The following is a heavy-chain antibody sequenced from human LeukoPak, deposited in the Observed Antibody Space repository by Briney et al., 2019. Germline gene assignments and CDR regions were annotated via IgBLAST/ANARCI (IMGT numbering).Heavy chain of an antibody. Sequence: SETLSLTCTVSGGFISSGDYYWSWIRQPPGKGLEWIAYIYYSGSTYYNPSLKSRVTISVDTSKNQFSLKLSSVTAADTAVYYCARSPLLYCSGGSCPRLPLGWFDPWGQGTLVTVSS. CDR2: IYYSGST. CDR3: ARSPLLYCSGGSCPRLPLGWFDP. V-gene: IGHV4-30-4*01. J-gene: IGHJ5*02. D-gene: IGHD2-15*01. CDR1: GGFISSGDYY.